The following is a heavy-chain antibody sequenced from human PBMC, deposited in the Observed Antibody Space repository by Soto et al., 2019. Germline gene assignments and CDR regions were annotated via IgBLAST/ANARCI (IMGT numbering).Heavy chain of an antibody. V-gene: IGHV3-23*01. J-gene: IGHJ6*02. CDR1: GFTFITYG. CDR2: ISSSGTAT. D-gene: IGHD3-10*01. CDR3: ARANTMVRARRYYGMDV. Sequence: GGSLRLSCAASGFTFITYGMDWVRQAPGKGLEWVSAISSSGTATYYADSVKGRFTISRDNSKNTLYLQMNSLRAEDTAVYYCARANTMVRARRYYGMDVWGQGTTVTVSS.